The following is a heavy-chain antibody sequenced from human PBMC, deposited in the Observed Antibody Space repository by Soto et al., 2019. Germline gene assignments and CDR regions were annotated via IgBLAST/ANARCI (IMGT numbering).Heavy chain of an antibody. CDR1: GGTFSSYA. CDR2: IIPIFGTA. V-gene: IGHV1-69*12. D-gene: IGHD1-26*01. Sequence: QVQLVQSGAEVKKPGSSVKVSCKASGGTFSSYAISWVRQAPGQGLEWMGGIIPIFGTANYAQKFQGRVTITADESTRTACVELSSLRSEDTAVYSCARGDTPGGLGDPWGQGTLVTVSS. J-gene: IGHJ5*02. CDR3: ARGDTPGGLGDP.